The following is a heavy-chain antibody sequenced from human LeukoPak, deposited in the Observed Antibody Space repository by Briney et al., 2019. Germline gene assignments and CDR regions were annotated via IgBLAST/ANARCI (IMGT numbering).Heavy chain of an antibody. Sequence: ASVEVSCKASGYTFTDYGVTWVRQAPGQGLEWMGWVSPNTGNTNYAQKFQSRVTMTTDTSTTTAYMELKSLTSDDTAVYYCARGRRTTIPKYWGQGTRVTVSS. CDR2: VSPNTGNT. CDR1: GYTFTDYG. J-gene: IGHJ4*02. CDR3: ARGRRTTIPKY. D-gene: IGHD5-24*01. V-gene: IGHV1-18*04.